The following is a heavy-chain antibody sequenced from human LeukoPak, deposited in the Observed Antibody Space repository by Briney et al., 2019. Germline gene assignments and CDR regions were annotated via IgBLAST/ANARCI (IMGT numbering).Heavy chain of an antibody. CDR3: AKAGDNSDNYGAFDI. J-gene: IGHJ3*02. D-gene: IGHD3-22*01. V-gene: IGHV3-74*01. Sequence: GGPLRLSCAASGFTFSYFWMHWVRQAPGKGLVWVSRINGDGSSTTYADSVKGRFTISRDNAKNTLYLHMNSLRAEDTAVYYCAKAGDNSDNYGAFDIWGQGTMVTVSS. CDR2: INGDGSST. CDR1: GFTFSYFW.